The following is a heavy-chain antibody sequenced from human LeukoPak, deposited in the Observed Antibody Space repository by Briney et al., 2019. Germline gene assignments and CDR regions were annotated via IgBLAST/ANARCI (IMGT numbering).Heavy chain of an antibody. Sequence: PGGSLRPSCAASGFTVSSNYMSWVRQAPGKGLEWVSVIYSGGSTYYADSVKGRFTISRDNSKNTLYLQMNSLRAEDTAVYYCASTYYYDSSGSFDYWGQGTLVTVSS. CDR2: IYSGGST. CDR3: ASTYYYDSSGSFDY. CDR1: GFTVSSNY. D-gene: IGHD3-22*01. V-gene: IGHV3-53*01. J-gene: IGHJ4*02.